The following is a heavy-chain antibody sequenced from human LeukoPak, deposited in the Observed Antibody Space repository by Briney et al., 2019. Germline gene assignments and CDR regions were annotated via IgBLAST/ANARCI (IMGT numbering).Heavy chain of an antibody. Sequence: SETLSLTCTVSGGSISSYYWSWIRQPPGKGLEWIGYIYYSGSTNYNPSLKSRVTISVDTSKNQFSLKLSSVTAADTAVYYCARLLRYFDWLPYSHYFDYWGQGTLVTVSS. CDR2: IYYSGST. J-gene: IGHJ4*02. CDR3: ARLLRYFDWLPYSHYFDY. V-gene: IGHV4-59*12. D-gene: IGHD3-9*01. CDR1: GGSISSYY.